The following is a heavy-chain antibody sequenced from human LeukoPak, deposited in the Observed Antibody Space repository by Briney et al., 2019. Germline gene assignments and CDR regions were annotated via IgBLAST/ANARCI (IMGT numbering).Heavy chain of an antibody. J-gene: IGHJ4*02. D-gene: IGHD6-13*01. CDR2: TYYRSKWYN. CDR3: ARGKEAAGKGFDY. Sequence: SQTLSLTCVISGDSVSSNSVAWNWIWQSPSRGLEWLGRTYYRSKWYNEYALSVKSRITTNPDTSKNQFSLQLNSVTPEDTAVYYCARGKEAAGKGFDYWGQGTLVTVSS. V-gene: IGHV6-1*01. CDR1: GDSVSSNSVA.